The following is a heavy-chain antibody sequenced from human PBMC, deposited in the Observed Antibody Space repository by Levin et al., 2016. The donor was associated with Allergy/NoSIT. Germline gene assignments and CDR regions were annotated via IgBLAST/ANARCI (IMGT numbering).Heavy chain of an antibody. CDR3: ARETDYYDSSGRHGAFNDY. Sequence: GGSLRLSCAASGFTVSSSYMNWVRQAPGKGLEWVSIIYSGGSTYYADSVKGRFTISRDNSKNTLYLQMNSLRAEDTAVYYCARETDYYDSSGRHGAFNDYWGRGTLVIVSS. CDR2: IYSGGST. V-gene: IGHV3-53*01. CDR1: GFTVSSSY. D-gene: IGHD3-22*01. J-gene: IGHJ4*02.